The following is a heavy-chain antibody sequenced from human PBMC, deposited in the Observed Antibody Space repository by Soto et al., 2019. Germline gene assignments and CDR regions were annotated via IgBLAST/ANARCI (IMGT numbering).Heavy chain of an antibody. CDR1: GFTFSDYY. CDR2: ISSSGSTI. J-gene: IGHJ5*02. D-gene: IGHD6-13*01. V-gene: IGHV3-11*01. Sequence: GGSLRLSCAASGFTFSDYYMSWIRQAPGKGLEWVSYISSSGSTIYYADSVKGRFTISRDNAKNSLYLQMNSLRAEDTAVYYCARESSSWYLVFDPRGQGTLVTVSS. CDR3: ARESSSWYLVFDP.